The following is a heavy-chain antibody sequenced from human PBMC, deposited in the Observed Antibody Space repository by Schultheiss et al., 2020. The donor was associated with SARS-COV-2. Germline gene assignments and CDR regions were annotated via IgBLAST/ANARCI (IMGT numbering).Heavy chain of an antibody. V-gene: IGHV3-30*03. CDR1: GFTFSSYG. CDR3: ARHPRFLTPPGPHVKKGVSFWFDP. J-gene: IGHJ5*02. D-gene: IGHD3-3*01. CDR2: ISYDGSNK. Sequence: GESLKISCAASGFTFSSYGMHWVRQAPGKGLEWVAVISYDGSNKYYADSVKGRFTISRDNSKNTLYLQMNSLRAEDTAVYYCARHPRFLTPPGPHVKKGVSFWFDPWGQGTLVTVSS.